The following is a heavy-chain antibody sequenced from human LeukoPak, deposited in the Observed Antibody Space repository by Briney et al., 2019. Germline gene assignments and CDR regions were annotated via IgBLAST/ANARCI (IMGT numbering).Heavy chain of an antibody. CDR1: GGSLSSYY. CDR2: IYYSGST. Sequence: SETLSLTCTVSGGSLSSYYWSWMRQPPGKGREWIGYIYYSGSTNYNPSLKSRVTISVDTSKNHFSLKLSPVTAADTAVYYCAIVGYTSRALDYWGQGTLVTVSS. CDR3: AIVGYTSRALDY. V-gene: IGHV4-59*01. D-gene: IGHD6-13*01. J-gene: IGHJ4*02.